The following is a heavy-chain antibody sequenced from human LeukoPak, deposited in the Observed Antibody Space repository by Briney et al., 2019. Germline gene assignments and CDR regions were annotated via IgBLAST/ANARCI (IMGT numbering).Heavy chain of an antibody. V-gene: IGHV4-34*01. CDR2: INHSGST. Sequence: SETLSLTCAVYGWSFSCYYWSWIRQAPGKGLEGIGEINHSGSTNYNPSLKSRVTISVDTSKNQFSLKLSSVTAADTAVYYCASIPYGSGKGLWFDPWGQGTLVTVSS. D-gene: IGHD3-10*01. CDR3: ASIPYGSGKGLWFDP. CDR1: GWSFSCYY. J-gene: IGHJ5*02.